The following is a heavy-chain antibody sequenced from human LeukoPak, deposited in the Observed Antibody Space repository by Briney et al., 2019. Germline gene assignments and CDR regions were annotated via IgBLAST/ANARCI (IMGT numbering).Heavy chain of an antibody. J-gene: IGHJ4*02. D-gene: IGHD6-19*01. CDR2: IDSDGST. CDR3: IGSGGWPGY. V-gene: IGHV3-74*01. CDR1: GFTFSSYW. Sequence: RGGSLRLCCAASGFTFSSYWMHWVRQAPGKGLVWVSRIDSDGSTIYADSVKGRFTISRDNAKNTLYLQMNSLRAEDTAVYYCIGSGGWPGYWGQGTLVTVSS.